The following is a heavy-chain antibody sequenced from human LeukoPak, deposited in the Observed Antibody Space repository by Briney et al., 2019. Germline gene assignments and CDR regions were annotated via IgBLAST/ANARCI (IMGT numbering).Heavy chain of an antibody. CDR1: GFTFSSYW. D-gene: IGHD3-22*01. CDR3: ARDMGYYDSSGYPSDAFDI. V-gene: IGHV3-74*01. CDR2: INSDGSST. J-gene: IGHJ3*02. Sequence: GGSLRLSCAASGFTFSSYWMHWVCQAPGKGLVWVSRINSDGSSTSYADSVKGRFTISRDNAKNTLYLQMNSLRAEDTAVYHCARDMGYYDSSGYPSDAFDIWGQGTMVTVSS.